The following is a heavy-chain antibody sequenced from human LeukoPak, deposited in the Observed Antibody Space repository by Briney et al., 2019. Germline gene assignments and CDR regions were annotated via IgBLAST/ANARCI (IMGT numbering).Heavy chain of an antibody. D-gene: IGHD6-6*01. CDR2: IYTSGST. CDR3: ARGPFVYSSSSASFDY. Sequence: SETLSLTCTVSGGSISSGSYYWSWIRQPAGKGLEWIGRIYTSGSTNYNPSLKSRVTISVDTSKNQFSLKLSSVTAADTAVYYCARGPFVYSSSSASFDYWGQGTLVTVSS. J-gene: IGHJ4*02. V-gene: IGHV4-61*02. CDR1: GGSISSGSYY.